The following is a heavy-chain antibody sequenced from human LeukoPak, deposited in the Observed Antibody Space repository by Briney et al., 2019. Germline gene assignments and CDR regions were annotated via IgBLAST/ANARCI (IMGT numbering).Heavy chain of an antibody. CDR1: GFTFGDHA. J-gene: IGHJ4*02. D-gene: IGHD4-17*01. CDR2: INHSGST. V-gene: IGHV4-34*01. Sequence: GSLRLSCATSGFTFGDHAMNWVRQAPGKGLEWIGEINHSGSTNYNPSLKSRVTISVDTSKNQFSLKLSSVTAADTAVYYCARSATVTTGLDYWGQGTLVTVSS. CDR3: ARSATVTTGLDY.